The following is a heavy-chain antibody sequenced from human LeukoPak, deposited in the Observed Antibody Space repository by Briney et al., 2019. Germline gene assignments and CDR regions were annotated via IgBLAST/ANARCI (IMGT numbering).Heavy chain of an antibody. CDR2: IYYSGST. CDR3: ARAGPYSSSWVDCYSD. Sequence: PSETLSLTCTVSGGSISSGGYYWSWIRQHPGKGLEWIGYIYYSGSTNYNPSLKSRVTMSVDTSKNQFSLKLSSVTAADTAVYYCARAGPYSSSWVDCYSDWGQGTLVTVSS. D-gene: IGHD6-13*01. V-gene: IGHV4-61*08. J-gene: IGHJ4*02. CDR1: GGSISSGGYY.